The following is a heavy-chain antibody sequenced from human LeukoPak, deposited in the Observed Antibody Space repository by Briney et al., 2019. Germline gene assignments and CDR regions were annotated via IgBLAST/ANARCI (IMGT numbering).Heavy chain of an antibody. CDR1: VYTFTVYY. CDR2: INPNSGST. CDR3: ARVGVFSSSSAADFDY. D-gene: IGHD6-13*01. V-gene: IGHV1-2*02. J-gene: IGHJ4*02. Sequence: ASVTVSFKSSVYTFTVYYMHWVRQAPGQGLEWMGWINPNSGSTNYAQKFQGRVTMTRDTSISTAYVELSRLRSDDTAVYYCARVGVFSSSSAADFDYWGQGTLVTVSS.